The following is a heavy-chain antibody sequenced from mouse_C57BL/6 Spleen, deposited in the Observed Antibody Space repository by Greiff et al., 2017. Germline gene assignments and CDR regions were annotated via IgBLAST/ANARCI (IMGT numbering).Heavy chain of an antibody. CDR3: ASKDEGFAY. J-gene: IGHJ3*01. Sequence: VQLQQPGAELVKPGASVKLSCKASGYTFTSYWMQWVKQRPGQGLEWIGEIDPSDSYTNYNQKFKGKATLTVDTSSSTAYMQLSSLTSEDSAVYYCASKDEGFAYWGQGTLVTVSA. CDR1: GYTFTSYW. V-gene: IGHV1-50*01. CDR2: IDPSDSYT.